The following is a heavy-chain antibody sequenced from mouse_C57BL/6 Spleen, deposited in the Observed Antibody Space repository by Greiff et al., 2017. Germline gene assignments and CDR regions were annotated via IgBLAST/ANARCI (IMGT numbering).Heavy chain of an antibody. J-gene: IGHJ1*03. Sequence: EVQLVESGGGLVQPGGSLKLSCAASGFTFSDYGMAWVRQAPRKGPEWVAFISNLAYSIYYADTVTGRFTISRENAKNTLYLEMSSLRSEDTAMYYCARQGITTVVEGWYFDVWGTGTTVTVSS. V-gene: IGHV5-15*01. CDR3: ARQGITTVVEGWYFDV. D-gene: IGHD1-1*01. CDR1: GFTFSDYG. CDR2: ISNLAYSI.